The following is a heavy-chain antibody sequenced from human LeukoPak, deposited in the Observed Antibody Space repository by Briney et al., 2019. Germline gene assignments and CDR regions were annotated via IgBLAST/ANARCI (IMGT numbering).Heavy chain of an antibody. D-gene: IGHD2-15*01. J-gene: IGHJ5*02. V-gene: IGHV3-48*03. Sequence: GGSLRLSCAASGFTFSSYEMNWVRQAPGKGLEWVSYISSSGSTIYYADSVKGRFTISRDNAKNSLYLQMNSLRVEDTAVYYCARFIGYCSGGSCSHWLDPWGQGTLVTVSS. CDR3: ARFIGYCSGGSCSHWLDP. CDR1: GFTFSSYE. CDR2: ISSSGSTI.